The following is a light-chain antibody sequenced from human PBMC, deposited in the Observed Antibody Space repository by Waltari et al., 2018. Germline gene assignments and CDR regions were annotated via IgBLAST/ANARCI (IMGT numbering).Light chain of an antibody. Sequence: EIVLTQSPATLSLSPAERATLSCRASQSVSTYLAWYQQKPGQVPRLLIYGASNRATGIPARFSGSGSGTDFTLTISSLEPEDFAVYYCQQRISWLGWTFGQGTKVEIK. CDR1: QSVSTY. CDR2: GAS. V-gene: IGKV3-11*01. CDR3: QQRISWLGWT. J-gene: IGKJ1*01.